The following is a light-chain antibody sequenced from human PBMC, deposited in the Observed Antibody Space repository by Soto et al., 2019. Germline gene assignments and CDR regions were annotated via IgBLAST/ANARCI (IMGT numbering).Light chain of an antibody. CDR3: SSYRSSSTYV. CDR2: EVS. V-gene: IGLV2-14*01. CDR1: SSDVGAYNS. J-gene: IGLJ1*01. Sequence: QSALTQPASVSGSPGQSITISCTGTSSDVGAYNSVSWYQQYPGKAPKLMMYEVSNRPSGVSDRFSGSKSGNTASLTISGLQTGDEADYYCSSYRSSSTYVFGTGIKLTVL.